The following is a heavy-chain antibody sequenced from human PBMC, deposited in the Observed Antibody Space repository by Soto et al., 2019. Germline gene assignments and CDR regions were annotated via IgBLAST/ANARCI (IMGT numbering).Heavy chain of an antibody. CDR1: GFTFNNSG. CDR2: ISYDGSDK. Sequence: GGSLRLSCRVSGFTFNNSGMHWVRQAPGKGLEWMAVISYDGSDKYYADSVKGRVIISRDNSKNTLNLEMNSLRAEDTAVYYCARNIRLAAAGLYFDYWGQGTLVTVSS. J-gene: IGHJ4*02. D-gene: IGHD6-13*01. CDR3: ARNIRLAAAGLYFDY. V-gene: IGHV3-30*03.